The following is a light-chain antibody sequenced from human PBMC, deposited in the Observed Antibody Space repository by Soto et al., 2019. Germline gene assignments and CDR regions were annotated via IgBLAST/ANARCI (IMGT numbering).Light chain of an antibody. CDR2: KAS. CDR1: QTISSW. CDR3: QRYNSYSEA. V-gene: IGKV1-5*03. J-gene: IGKJ1*01. Sequence: IQMTQSPSTLSGSVGDRVTITCRASQTISSWLAWYQQKPGKAPKLLIYKASTLKSGVPSRFSGSGSGTEFTLTISSLQPDDFETYYCQRYNSYSEAFGQGTKVDIK.